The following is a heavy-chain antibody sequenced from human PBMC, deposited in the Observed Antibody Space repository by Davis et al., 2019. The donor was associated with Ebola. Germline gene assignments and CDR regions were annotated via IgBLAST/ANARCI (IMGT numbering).Heavy chain of an antibody. CDR3: ARDVY. CDR1: GFTVSSYW. J-gene: IGHJ4*02. Sequence: PGGSLRLSCAASGFTVSSYWMSWVRQAPGKGLEWVANIKEDGSERDYVHSVKGRFTISRDDARNSLYLQMNNLRVEDTAVYYCARDVYWGQGTLVTVSS. CDR2: IKEDGSER. V-gene: IGHV3-7*01.